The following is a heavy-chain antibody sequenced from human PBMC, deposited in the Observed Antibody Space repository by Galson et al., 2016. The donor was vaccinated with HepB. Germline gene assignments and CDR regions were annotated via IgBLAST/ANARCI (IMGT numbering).Heavy chain of an antibody. D-gene: IGHD5-24*01. CDR2: ISYDGSKK. Sequence: SLRLSCAVSGFTFSSFGMHWVRQAPGKGLEWVAVISYDGSKKYYADSLKGRCTISRDNSKRTLYLQMNSLRDEDTAVYYCARDGPGWVMATITILVYYYGMDVWGQGTTVTVSS. V-gene: IGHV3-33*05. CDR3: ARDGPGWVMATITILVYYYGMDV. J-gene: IGHJ6*02. CDR1: GFTFSSFG.